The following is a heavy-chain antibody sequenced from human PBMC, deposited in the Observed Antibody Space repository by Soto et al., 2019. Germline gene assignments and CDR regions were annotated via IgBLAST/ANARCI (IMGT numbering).Heavy chain of an antibody. CDR3: ADDILTGYSRFDY. D-gene: IGHD3-9*01. CDR2: ISGSGGST. J-gene: IGHJ4*02. V-gene: IGHV3-23*01. Sequence: PGGSLRLSCAASGFTFISYAMSWVRQAPGKGLEWVSAISGSGGSTYYADSVKGRFTISRDNSENTLYLQMNSLRAEDTAVYYCADDILTGYSRFDYWGQGTLVTVSS. CDR1: GFTFISYA.